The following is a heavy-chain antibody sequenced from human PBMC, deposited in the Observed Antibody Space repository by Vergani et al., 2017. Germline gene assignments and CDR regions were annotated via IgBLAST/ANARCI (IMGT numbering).Heavy chain of an antibody. CDR2: IFSNDEK. CDR3: ARIRASPTTVTSYWYFDL. D-gene: IGHD4-17*01. J-gene: IGHJ2*01. Sequence: QVTLQESGPVLVKPTETLTLTCTVSGFSLSNARMGVSWIRQPPGKALEWLAHIFSNDEKSYSTSLKSRLTISKDTSKSQVVLTMTNMDPVDTATYYCARIRASPTTVTSYWYFDLWGRGTLVTVSS. V-gene: IGHV2-26*01. CDR1: GFSLSNARMG.